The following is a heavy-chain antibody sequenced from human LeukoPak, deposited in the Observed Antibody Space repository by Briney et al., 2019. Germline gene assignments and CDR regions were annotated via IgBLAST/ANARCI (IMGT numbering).Heavy chain of an antibody. Sequence: SQTLSLTCTVSGGSISSGSNYWNWIRQPAGKGLEWIGRLYSSGTTNYNPSLKSRVTISLDTSKNQFSLRLSSVTAADTAVYYCARLADGSYFRVRGDYWGQGTLVTVSS. CDR1: GGSISSGSNY. V-gene: IGHV4-61*02. D-gene: IGHD1-26*01. J-gene: IGHJ4*02. CDR3: ARLADGSYFRVRGDY. CDR2: LYSSGTT.